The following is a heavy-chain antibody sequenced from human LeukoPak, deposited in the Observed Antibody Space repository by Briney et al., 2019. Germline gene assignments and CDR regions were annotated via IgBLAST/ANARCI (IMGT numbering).Heavy chain of an antibody. CDR1: GFTFSTYW. Sequence: PGGSLSLSCAASGFTFSTYWMHWVRQAPGKGLVWVSRIKGDGTITTYADSVRGRFTISRDNAKNTLYLQMNSLRAEDAAVYYCAKDAAAASYYFDYWGQGTLVTVSS. CDR3: AKDAAAASYYFDY. J-gene: IGHJ4*02. V-gene: IGHV3-74*03. D-gene: IGHD2-2*01. CDR2: IKGDGTIT.